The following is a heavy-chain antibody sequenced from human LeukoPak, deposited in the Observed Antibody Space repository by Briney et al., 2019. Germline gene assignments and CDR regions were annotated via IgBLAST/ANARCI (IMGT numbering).Heavy chain of an antibody. V-gene: IGHV1-2*02. CDR2: INPNSGGT. CDR1: GNTFTSYA. D-gene: IGHD5-18*01. J-gene: IGHJ4*02. Sequence: ASVKVSCKASGNTFTSYAMNWVRQAPGQGLEWMGWINPNSGGTNYAQKFQGRVTMTRDTSISTAYMELSRLRSDDTAVYYCARARDTANDYWGQGTLVTVSS. CDR3: ARARDTANDY.